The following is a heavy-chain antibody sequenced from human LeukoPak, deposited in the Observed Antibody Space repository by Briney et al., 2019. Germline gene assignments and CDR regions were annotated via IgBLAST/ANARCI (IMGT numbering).Heavy chain of an antibody. CDR2: ISSSSSYI. CDR1: GFTFSSYS. D-gene: IGHD3-3*01. CDR3: ARDYDFWSDIDY. J-gene: IGHJ4*02. Sequence: GGSLRLSCAASGFTFSSYSMNRVRQAPGKGLEWVSSISSSSSYIYYADSVKGRFTISRDNAKNSLYLQMNSLRAEDTAVYYCARDYDFWSDIDYWGQGTLVTVSS. V-gene: IGHV3-21*01.